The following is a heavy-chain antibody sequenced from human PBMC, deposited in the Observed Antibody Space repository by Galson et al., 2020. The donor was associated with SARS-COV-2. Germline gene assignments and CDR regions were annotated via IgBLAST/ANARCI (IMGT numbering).Heavy chain of an antibody. J-gene: IGHJ6*01. D-gene: IGHD1-1*01. V-gene: IGHV1-18*01. Sequence: GASVKVSCKTSGYTFTNYGISWVRQAPGQGLEWMGWIRPYDGNTNYAQSLQGRMTMTTDTSTNTAYMDLRSLRSDDTAVYYCARHTWNDVTYYYVMDVWGHGTMVTVSS. CDR1: GYTFTNYG. CDR2: IRPYDGNT. CDR3: ARHTWNDVTYYYVMDV.